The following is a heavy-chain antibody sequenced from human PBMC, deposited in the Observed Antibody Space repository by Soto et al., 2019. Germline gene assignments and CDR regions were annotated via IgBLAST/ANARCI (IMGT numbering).Heavy chain of an antibody. J-gene: IGHJ4*02. CDR1: GFTFSDYY. V-gene: IGHV3-11*01. D-gene: IGHD6-6*01. Sequence: GGSLRLSCAASGFTFSDYYMSWIRQAPGKGLDWVSYISSSGGIVYYADSVKGRFTISRDNAKNSLYLQMNSLRAEDTAVYYCARMKRYSTSSPLDYWGQGTLVTVSS. CDR2: ISSSGGIV. CDR3: ARMKRYSTSSPLDY.